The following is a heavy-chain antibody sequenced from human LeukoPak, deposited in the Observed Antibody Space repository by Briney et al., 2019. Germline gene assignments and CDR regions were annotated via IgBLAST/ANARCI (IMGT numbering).Heavy chain of an antibody. Sequence: PGRSLTLSFAASGFAFSSYSMHWVRQAPGKGLEWVAVISYDGHNKEYADSVKGRFTISRDNSKKTLYLQMNTLRGEDTAVYYCARDFAESFGEPSNKGENYAYYGMDVWGQGTTVTVSS. CDR1: GFAFSSYS. CDR2: ISYDGHNK. D-gene: IGHD3-10*01. CDR3: ARDFAESFGEPSNKGENYAYYGMDV. J-gene: IGHJ6*02. V-gene: IGHV3-30-3*01.